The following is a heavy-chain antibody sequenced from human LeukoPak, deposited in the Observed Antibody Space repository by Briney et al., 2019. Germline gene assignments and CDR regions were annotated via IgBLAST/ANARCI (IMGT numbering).Heavy chain of an antibody. CDR2: IYHSGST. CDR1: GYSISGGYY. D-gene: IGHD3-3*01. V-gene: IGHV4-38-2*01. Sequence: SETLSLTCAVSGYSISGGYYWGWIRQPPGKGLEWIGSIYHSGSTYYNPSLKSRVTISVDTSKNQFSLKLSSVTAADTAVYYCARQNFWSGYSDYWGQGTLVTVSS. J-gene: IGHJ4*02. CDR3: ARQNFWSGYSDY.